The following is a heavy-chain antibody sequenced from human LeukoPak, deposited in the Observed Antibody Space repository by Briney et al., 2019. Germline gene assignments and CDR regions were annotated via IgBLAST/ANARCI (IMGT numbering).Heavy chain of an antibody. J-gene: IGHJ4*02. CDR3: ARAAYDSNGFTANHDY. D-gene: IGHD3-22*01. Sequence: GGSLRLSCAGSGFTFSDYWMHWVRQTPGKGLVWVSRINTDGRSRTYADSVKGRFTISRDNSKNTLHLQMNNLRAEDTAVYYCARAAYDSNGFTANHDYWGQGTLVTVSS. V-gene: IGHV3-74*01. CDR1: GFTFSDYW. CDR2: INTDGRSR.